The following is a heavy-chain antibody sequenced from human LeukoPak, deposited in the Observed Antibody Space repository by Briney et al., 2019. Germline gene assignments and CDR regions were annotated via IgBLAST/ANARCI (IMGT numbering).Heavy chain of an antibody. D-gene: IGHD2-15*01. Sequence: PGGSLRLSCAASGFTFSSYAMHWVRQAPGKGLEWVAVISYDGSNKYYADSVKGRFTISRDNPKNTLYLQMNSLRAEDTAVYYCVRGRNLDCSGGSCYYYYGMDVWGQGTTVTVSS. CDR1: GFTFSSYA. V-gene: IGHV3-30-3*01. CDR2: ISYDGSNK. J-gene: IGHJ6*02. CDR3: VRGRNLDCSGGSCYYYYGMDV.